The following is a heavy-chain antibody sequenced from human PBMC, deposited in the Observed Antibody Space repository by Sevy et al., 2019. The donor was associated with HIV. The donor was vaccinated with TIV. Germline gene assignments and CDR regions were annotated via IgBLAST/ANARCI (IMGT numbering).Heavy chain of an antibody. Sequence: GGSLRLSCAASAFTFSSYAMHWVRQAPGKGLEWVAVISYDGSNKYYADSVKGRFTISRDNSKNTLYLQMNSLRAEDTAVYYCARDLYYYDSSGYSHFDYWGQGTLVTVSS. CDR1: AFTFSSYA. V-gene: IGHV3-30*04. J-gene: IGHJ4*02. CDR2: ISYDGSNK. CDR3: ARDLYYYDSSGYSHFDY. D-gene: IGHD3-22*01.